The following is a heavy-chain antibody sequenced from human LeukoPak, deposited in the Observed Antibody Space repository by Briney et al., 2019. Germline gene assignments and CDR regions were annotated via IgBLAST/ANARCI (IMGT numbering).Heavy chain of an antibody. D-gene: IGHD1-26*01. CDR1: GFTFSSYS. Sequence: PGGSLRLSCVASGFTFSSYSMNWVRQAPGKGLEWVSSISSSSSYIYYADSVKGRFTISRDNAKNSLYLQMNSLRAEDTAVYYCARDKSGSYWFDPWGQGTLVTVSS. CDR3: ARDKSGSYWFDP. J-gene: IGHJ5*02. V-gene: IGHV3-21*01. CDR2: ISSSSSYI.